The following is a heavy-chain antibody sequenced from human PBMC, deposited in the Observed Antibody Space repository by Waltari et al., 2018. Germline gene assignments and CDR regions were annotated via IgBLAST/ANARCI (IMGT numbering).Heavy chain of an antibody. V-gene: IGHV4-39*01. J-gene: IGHJ6*02. CDR2: VYYTGSA. CDR1: VVSITSSSFH. Sequence: QLQLQESGPGLVKPSETLSLMCTVSVVSITSSSFHWTWIRQPPGKGLEWIGSVYYTGSAFYNPSLKSRLTISSDTSGNQFSLQVRSVTAADTAVYYCARLASPEGLDVWGQGTTVTVSS. CDR3: ARLASPEGLDV.